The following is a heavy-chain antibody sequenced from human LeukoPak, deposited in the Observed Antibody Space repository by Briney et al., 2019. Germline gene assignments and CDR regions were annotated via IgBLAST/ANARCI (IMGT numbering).Heavy chain of an antibody. Sequence: SENLPLTCTVSGDSVSSRNYLWGWIRQPPGKGLEWIGYIYHSGSTYYNPSLKSRVTISVDRSKNQFSLKLSSVTAADTAVYYCARGGCYPPAVSTTECRFDPWGQGTLVTVSS. D-gene: IGHD2-15*01. V-gene: IGHV4-30-2*01. CDR2: IYHSGST. CDR1: GDSVSSRNYL. J-gene: IGHJ5*02. CDR3: ARGGCYPPAVSTTECRFDP.